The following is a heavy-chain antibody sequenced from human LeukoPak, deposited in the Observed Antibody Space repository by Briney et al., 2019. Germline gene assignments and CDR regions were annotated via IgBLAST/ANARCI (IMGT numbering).Heavy chain of an antibody. CDR3: ASSHDYGDYVRWLDP. CDR1: GGTFSSYA. J-gene: IGHJ5*02. D-gene: IGHD4-17*01. Sequence: ASVKVSCKASGGTFSSYAISWVRQAPGQGLEWMGGIIPIFGTANYAQEFQGRVTITADKSTSTAYMELSSLRSEDTAVYYCASSHDYGDYVRWLDPWGQGTLVTVSS. V-gene: IGHV1-69*06. CDR2: IIPIFGTA.